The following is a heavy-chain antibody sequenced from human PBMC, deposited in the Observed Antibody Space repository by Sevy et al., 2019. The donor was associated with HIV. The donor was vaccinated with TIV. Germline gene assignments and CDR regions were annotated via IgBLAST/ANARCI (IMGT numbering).Heavy chain of an antibody. CDR3: ARVPYCTNGVCYGRFDP. J-gene: IGHJ5*02. V-gene: IGHV4-59*01. CDR2: IYYSGST. Sequence: SETLSLTCTVSGGSISSYYWSWIRQPPGKGLEWIGYIYYSGSTNYKPCLKSRVTISVDTSKNQFSLKLSSVTAADTAVSYCARVPYCTNGVCYGRFDPWGQGTLVTVSS. CDR1: GGSISSYY. D-gene: IGHD2-8*01.